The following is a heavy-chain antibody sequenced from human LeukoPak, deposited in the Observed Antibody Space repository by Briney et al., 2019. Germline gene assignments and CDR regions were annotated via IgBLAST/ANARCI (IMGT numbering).Heavy chain of an antibody. V-gene: IGHV6-1*01. D-gene: IGHD1-1*01. Sequence: SQTLSLTCAISGDSVSSNSAAWSWIRLSPSRGLEWLGMTYYRSKWYNDYAVSVRSRITINPDTSKNLFSLQLNSVTPEDTAEYYCATTVETGDAFDIWGPGTRVTVSS. J-gene: IGHJ3*02. CDR3: ATTVETGDAFDI. CDR2: TYYRSKWYN. CDR1: GDSVSSNSAA.